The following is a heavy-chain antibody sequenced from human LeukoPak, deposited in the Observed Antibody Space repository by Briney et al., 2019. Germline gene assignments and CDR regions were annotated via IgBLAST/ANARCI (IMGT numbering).Heavy chain of an antibody. CDR3: AREEEYYDILTGYSGYYYMDV. D-gene: IGHD3-9*01. J-gene: IGHJ6*03. CDR2: INWNGGST. CDR1: GFTFDDYD. V-gene: IGHV3-20*01. Sequence: GGSLRLSCAASGFTFDDYDMSWVRQAPGKGLEWVSGINWNGGSTGYADSVKGRFTISRDNAKNSLYLQMNSLRAEDTALYHCAREEEYYDILTGYSGYYYMDVWGKGTTVTISS.